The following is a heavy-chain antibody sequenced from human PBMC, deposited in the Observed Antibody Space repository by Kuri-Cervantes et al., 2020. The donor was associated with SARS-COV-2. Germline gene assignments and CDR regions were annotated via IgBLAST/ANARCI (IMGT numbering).Heavy chain of an antibody. J-gene: IGHJ4*02. CDR1: GYTFTDYY. D-gene: IGHD3-22*01. CDR3: ARDRDYYDSGGY. Sequence: ASVKVSCKASGYTFTDYYMHWVRQAPGQGLEWMGWINPNSGGTNYAQKFQGWVAMTRDTSLSTAYMELSRLRSDDTAVYYCARDRDYYDSGGYWGQGTLVTVSS. V-gene: IGHV1-2*04. CDR2: INPNSGGT.